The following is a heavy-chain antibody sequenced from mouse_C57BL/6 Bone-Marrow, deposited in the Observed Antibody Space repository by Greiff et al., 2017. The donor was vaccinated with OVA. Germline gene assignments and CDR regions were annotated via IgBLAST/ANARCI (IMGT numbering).Heavy chain of an antibody. CDR2: ISSGGSYT. CDR1: GFTFSSYG. CDR3: ARHYYGSSYY. Sequence: EVQLVESGGDLVKPGGSLKLSCAASGFTFSSYGMSWVRQTPDKRLEWVATISSGGSYTYYPDSVKGRFTISRDNAKNTLYLQMSSLKSEDTAMYYCARHYYGSSYYWGHGTTLPVSS. J-gene: IGHJ2*01. D-gene: IGHD1-1*01. V-gene: IGHV5-6*01.